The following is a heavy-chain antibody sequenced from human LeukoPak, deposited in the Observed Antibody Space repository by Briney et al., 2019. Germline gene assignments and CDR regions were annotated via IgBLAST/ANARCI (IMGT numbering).Heavy chain of an antibody. CDR1: GGSFSGYY. Sequence: SETLSLTCAVYGGSFSGYYWSWIRQPPGKGLEWIGEINHSGSTNYNPSPKSRVTISVDTSKNQFSLKLSSVTAADTAVYYCARGRGSKKRNNWFDPWGQGTLVTVSS. CDR3: ARGRGSKKRNNWFDP. CDR2: INHSGST. J-gene: IGHJ5*02. D-gene: IGHD5-12*01. V-gene: IGHV4-34*01.